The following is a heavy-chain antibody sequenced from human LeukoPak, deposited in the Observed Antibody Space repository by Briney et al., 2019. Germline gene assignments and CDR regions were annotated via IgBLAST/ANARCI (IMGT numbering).Heavy chain of an antibody. D-gene: IGHD6-13*01. CDR3: ARVLNIAEWPENWFDP. CDR1: GYTFTGYY. V-gene: IGHV1-69*02. CDR2: IIPILGIA. J-gene: IGHJ5*02. Sequence: ASVKVSCKASGYTFTGYYMHWVRRAPGQGLEWMGRIIPILGIANYAQKFQGRVTITADKSTSTAYMELSSLRSEDTAVYYCARVLNIAEWPENWFDPWGQGTLVTVPS.